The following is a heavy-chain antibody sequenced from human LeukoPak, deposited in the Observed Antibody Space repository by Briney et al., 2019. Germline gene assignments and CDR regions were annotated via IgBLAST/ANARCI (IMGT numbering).Heavy chain of an antibody. J-gene: IGHJ4*02. CDR1: GYTLTELS. CDR2: FDPEDGET. Sequence: GASVKVSCKVSGYTLTELSMHWVRQAPGKGLEWMGGFDPEDGETIYAQKFQGRVTMTEDTSTDTAYMELSSLRSEDTAVYYCATAVRSYWPLGYWGQGTLVTVSS. D-gene: IGHD1-26*01. CDR3: ATAVRSYWPLGY. V-gene: IGHV1-24*01.